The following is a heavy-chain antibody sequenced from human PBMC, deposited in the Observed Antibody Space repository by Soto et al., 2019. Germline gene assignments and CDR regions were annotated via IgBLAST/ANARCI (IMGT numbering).Heavy chain of an antibody. V-gene: IGHV3-74*01. CDR2: ISSNSSNT. CDR1: GFTFSSYW. J-gene: IGHJ3*02. CDR3: ARDLGGGYYGSGSYSPRDAFDI. D-gene: IGHD3-10*01. Sequence: GGSLRLACAASGFTFSSYWMHWVRQAPGKGLVWVSRISSNSSNTSYADSVKGRFTISRDNAKNSLYLQMNSLRAEDTAVYYCARDLGGGYYGSGSYSPRDAFDIWGQGTMVTVS.